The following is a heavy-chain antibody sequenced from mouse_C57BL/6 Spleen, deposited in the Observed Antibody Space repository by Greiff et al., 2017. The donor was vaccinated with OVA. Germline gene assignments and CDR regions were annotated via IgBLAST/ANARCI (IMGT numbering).Heavy chain of an antibody. CDR2: INPSSGYT. CDR1: GYTFTSYW. V-gene: IGHV1-7*01. J-gene: IGHJ4*01. Sequence: VQLQQSGAELAKPGASVKLSCKASGYTFTSYWMHWVKQRPGQGLEWIGYINPSSGYTKYNQKFKDKATLTADKSSSTAYMQLSMLTYEDSSVYYCAKSVITTVVASYYYAMDYWGKGTSVTVS. D-gene: IGHD1-1*01. CDR3: AKSVITTVVASYYYAMDY.